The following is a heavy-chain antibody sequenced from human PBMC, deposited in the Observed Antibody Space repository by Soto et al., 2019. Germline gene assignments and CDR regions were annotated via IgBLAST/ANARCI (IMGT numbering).Heavy chain of an antibody. D-gene: IGHD3-22*01. CDR1: GVTFSSYA. CDR2: IIPIFGTA. CDR3: ARGSPYYYDIEPFDP. J-gene: IGHJ5*02. V-gene: IGHV1-69*13. Sequence: RASVKVSCKASGVTFSSYAISWVRQAPGQGLEWMGGIIPIFGTANYAQKFQGRVTITADESTSTAYMELSSLRSEDTAVYYCARGSPYYYDIEPFDPWGQGTLVTVSS.